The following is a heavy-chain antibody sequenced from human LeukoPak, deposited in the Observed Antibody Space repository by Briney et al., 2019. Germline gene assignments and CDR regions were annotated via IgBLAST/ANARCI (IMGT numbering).Heavy chain of an antibody. CDR1: GGTFSSYA. Sequence: GASVNVSCKASGGTFSSYAFSWVRQAPGQGLEWMGGIIPIVGTTNYAQMFQGRVTITADESTSTAYMELSSLRSEDTAVYYCARDSDITGTTDPGSFFDYWGQGTLVTVSS. CDR2: IIPIVGTT. CDR3: ARDSDITGTTDPGSFFDY. J-gene: IGHJ4*02. V-gene: IGHV1-69*13. D-gene: IGHD1-7*01.